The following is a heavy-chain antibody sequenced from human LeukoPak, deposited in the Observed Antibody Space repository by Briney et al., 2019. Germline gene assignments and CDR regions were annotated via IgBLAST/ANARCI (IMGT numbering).Heavy chain of an antibody. D-gene: IGHD3-9*01. J-gene: IGHJ5*02. CDR2: INPNSGGT. CDR3: ASAGGRGYYDILTGYYPYFWFDP. V-gene: IGHV1-2*06. CDR1: GYTFTGYY. Sequence: ASVKVSCKASGYTFTGYYMHWVRQAPGQGLEWMGRINPNSGGTNYAQKFQGRVTMTRDTSISTAYMELSSLRSEDTAVYYCASAGGRGYYDILTGYYPYFWFDPWGQGTLVTVSS.